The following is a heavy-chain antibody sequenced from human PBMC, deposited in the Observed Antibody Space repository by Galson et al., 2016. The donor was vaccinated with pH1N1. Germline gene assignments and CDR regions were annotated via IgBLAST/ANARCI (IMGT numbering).Heavy chain of an antibody. CDR1: GFTFSNYW. J-gene: IGHJ4*02. Sequence: SLRLSCAASGFTFSNYWMTWVRQAPGKGLEWVANIKQDGSQKYYVDSVKGRFTISRDNAKNSLYLQMNSLRVEDTAVYYCARAIAAADSYWGRGTLVTVSS. D-gene: IGHD6-13*01. CDR2: IKQDGSQK. CDR3: ARAIAAADSY. V-gene: IGHV3-7*01.